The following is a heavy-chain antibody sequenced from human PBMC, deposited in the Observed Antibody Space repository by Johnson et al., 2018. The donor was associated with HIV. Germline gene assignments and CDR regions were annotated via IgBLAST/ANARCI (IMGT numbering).Heavy chain of an antibody. J-gene: IGHJ3*02. V-gene: IGHV3-38-3*01. Sequence: VQLVESGGGVVRPGGSLRLSCAASGFTVSSNEMSWVRQAPGKGLEWVSSISGGSTYYADSRNGRFTISRDNSKNTLHLQMNSLRAEDTAVYYCAKGQSSGYPKDAFDIWGRGTIVTISS. D-gene: IGHD3-22*01. CDR1: GFTVSSNE. CDR2: ISGGST. CDR3: AKGQSSGYPKDAFDI.